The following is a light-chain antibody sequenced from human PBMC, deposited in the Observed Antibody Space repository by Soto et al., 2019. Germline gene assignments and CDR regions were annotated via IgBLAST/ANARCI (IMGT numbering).Light chain of an antibody. CDR1: QSVYNN. J-gene: IGKJ5*01. Sequence: EIVLTQSPGTLSLSPGEGATLSCMAIQSVYNNLAWYQQKPGQAPRLLVYGASSRATGIPDRFSGSGSGTDFTLTISRLEPEDFAVYYCQHYSSSPPAITFGQGTRLEI. CDR2: GAS. CDR3: QHYSSSPPAIT. V-gene: IGKV3-20*01.